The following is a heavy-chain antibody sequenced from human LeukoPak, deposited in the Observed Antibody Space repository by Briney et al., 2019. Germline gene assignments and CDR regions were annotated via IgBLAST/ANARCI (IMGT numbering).Heavy chain of an antibody. CDR3: AREGSVVVAARRGYYYYMDV. J-gene: IGHJ6*03. CDR1: GFTSSSYE. V-gene: IGHV3-48*03. CDR2: ISSSGSTI. Sequence: PGGSLRLSCAASGFTSSSYEMNWVRQAPGKGLEWVSYISSSGSTIYYADSVKGRFTISRDNAKNSLYLQMNSLRAEDTAVYYCAREGSVVVAARRGYYYYMDVWGKGTTVTVSS. D-gene: IGHD2-15*01.